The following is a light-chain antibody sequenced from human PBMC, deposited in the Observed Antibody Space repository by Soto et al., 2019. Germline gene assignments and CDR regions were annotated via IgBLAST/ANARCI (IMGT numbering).Light chain of an antibody. CDR3: ASWDDSLKGGL. CDR2: SDA. V-gene: IGLV1-44*01. J-gene: IGLJ2*01. Sequence: QSVLTQPPSASGAPGQRVTISCSGSSSNIGRNTVNWYQQLPGTAPKLLIFSDAQRPSGVPDRFFGSRSGTSASLAISGLQSDDEADYYCASWDDSLKGGLFGGGTKLTVL. CDR1: SSNIGRNT.